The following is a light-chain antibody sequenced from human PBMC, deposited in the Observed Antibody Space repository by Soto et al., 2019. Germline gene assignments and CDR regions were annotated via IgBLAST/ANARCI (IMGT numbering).Light chain of an antibody. CDR2: DAS. V-gene: IGKV1-33*01. CDR1: QDISNY. Sequence: DIQMTQSPSSLSASVGDRVTITCQASQDISNYLNWYQQKPGKAPKLLIYDASNLETGVPSRFSGSGSGTDFTFTISSLQPEGIATYYCQQYDNLPPGFGGGTKVEIK. J-gene: IGKJ4*02. CDR3: QQYDNLPPG.